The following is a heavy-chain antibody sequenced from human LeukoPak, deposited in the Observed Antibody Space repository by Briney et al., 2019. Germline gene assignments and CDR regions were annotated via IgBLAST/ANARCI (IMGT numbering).Heavy chain of an antibody. V-gene: IGHV3-23*01. CDR3: ARAQRGTPLPIRYYYYAMDV. D-gene: IGHD1-1*01. Sequence: QPGGSLRLSCAASGFTFSPYALNWVRQAPGKGLEWVSGISGNGGSTHYADSVKGRFTISRDNSDNTLYLQMDSLRVDDTAVYFCARAQRGTPLPIRYYYYAMDVWSQGTTVSVS. J-gene: IGHJ6*02. CDR1: GFTFSPYA. CDR2: ISGNGGST.